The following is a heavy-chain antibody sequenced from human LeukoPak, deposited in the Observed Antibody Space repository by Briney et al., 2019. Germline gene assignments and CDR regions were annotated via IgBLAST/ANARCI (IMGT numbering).Heavy chain of an antibody. CDR3: AREGFDSSGWYPDY. V-gene: IGHV4-31*03. CDR1: GGSISSGGYY. J-gene: IGHJ4*02. CDR2: IYYSGST. Sequence: SQTLSLTCTVSGGSISSGGYYWSWIRQHPGKGLEWIGYIYYSGSTYYNPSLKSRVTISVDTSENQFSLKLSSVTAADTAVYYCAREGFDSSGWYPDYWGQGTLVTVSS. D-gene: IGHD6-19*01.